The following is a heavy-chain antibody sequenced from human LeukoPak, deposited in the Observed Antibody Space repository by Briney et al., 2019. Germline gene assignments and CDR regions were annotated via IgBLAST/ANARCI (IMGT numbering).Heavy chain of an antibody. V-gene: IGHV4-61*05. CDR3: ARHDTSQWLDYFDY. D-gene: IGHD6-19*01. Sequence: SETLSLTCTVSGGSISSSIYYWGWIRQPPGKGLEWIGYIYYSGSTNYNPSLKSRVTISVDTSKNQFSLKLSSVTAADTAVYYCARHDTSQWLDYFDYWGQGTLVTVSS. J-gene: IGHJ4*02. CDR2: IYYSGST. CDR1: GGSISSSIYY.